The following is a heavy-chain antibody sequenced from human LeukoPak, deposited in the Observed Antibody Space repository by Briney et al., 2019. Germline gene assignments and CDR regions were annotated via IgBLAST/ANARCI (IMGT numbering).Heavy chain of an antibody. Sequence: SETLSLTCAVYGGSFSGYYWSWIRQPPGKGLEWIGEINHSGSTYYNPSLKSRVTISVDTSKNQFSLKLSSVTAADTAVYYCARAVDYGGNSWAFDIWGQGTMVTVSS. CDR2: INHSGST. CDR1: GGSFSGYY. J-gene: IGHJ3*02. D-gene: IGHD4-23*01. V-gene: IGHV4-34*01. CDR3: ARAVDYGGNSWAFDI.